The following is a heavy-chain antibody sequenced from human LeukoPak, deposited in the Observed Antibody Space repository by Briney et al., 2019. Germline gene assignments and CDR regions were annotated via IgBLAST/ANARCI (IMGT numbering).Heavy chain of an antibody. V-gene: IGHV3-9*01. D-gene: IGHD3-3*01. CDR3: AKDIGDFWRGYYSPYYFDY. CDR1: GFTFDDYA. J-gene: IGHJ4*02. Sequence: PGGSLRLSCAASGFTFDDYAMHWVRQAPGKGLEWVSGISWNSGSIGYADSVKGRFTISRDNAKNPLYLQMNSLRAEDTALYYCAKDIGDFWRGYYSPYYFDYWGQGTLVTVSS. CDR2: ISWNSGSI.